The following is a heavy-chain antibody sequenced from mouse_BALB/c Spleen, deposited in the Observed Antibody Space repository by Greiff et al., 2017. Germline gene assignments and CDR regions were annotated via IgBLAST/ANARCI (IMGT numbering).Heavy chain of an antibody. Sequence: EVMLVESGGGLVQPGGSRKLSCAASGFTFSDYGMAWVRQAPGKGPEWVAFISNLAYSIYYADTVTGRFTISRENAKNTLYLEMSSLRSEDTAMYYCARDHSYFPFDYWGQGTTLTVSS. CDR2: ISNLAYSI. V-gene: IGHV5-15*02. CDR3: ARDHSYFPFDY. J-gene: IGHJ2*01. CDR1: GFTFSDYG. D-gene: IGHD2-12*01.